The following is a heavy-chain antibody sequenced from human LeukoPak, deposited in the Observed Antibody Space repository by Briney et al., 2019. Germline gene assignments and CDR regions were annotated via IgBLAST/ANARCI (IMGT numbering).Heavy chain of an antibody. J-gene: IGHJ4*02. D-gene: IGHD5-12*01. V-gene: IGHV3-23*01. CDR3: AKVLEWLRPSYYFDY. Sequence: GGSLRLSCAASGFTFDDYAMSWVRQAPGKGLEWVSAISGSGGSTYYADSVKGRFTISRDNSKNTLYLQMNSLRAEDTAVYYCAKVLEWLRPSYYFDYWGQGTLVTVSA. CDR1: GFTFDDYA. CDR2: ISGSGGST.